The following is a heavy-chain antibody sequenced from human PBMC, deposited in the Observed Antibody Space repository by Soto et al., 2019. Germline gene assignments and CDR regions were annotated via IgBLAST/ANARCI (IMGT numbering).Heavy chain of an antibody. V-gene: IGHV4-34*01. D-gene: IGHD3-10*01. CDR2: INHSGST. CDR1: GGSFSGYY. CDR3: ARGYGSGSYYRPLHYYGMDV. J-gene: IGHJ6*02. Sequence: PSETLSLTCAVSGGSFSGYYWSWIRQPPGKGLEWIGEINHSGSTNYNPSLKSRVTISVDTSKNQFSLKLSSVTAADTAVYYCARGYGSGSYYRPLHYYGMDVWGQGTTVTVSS.